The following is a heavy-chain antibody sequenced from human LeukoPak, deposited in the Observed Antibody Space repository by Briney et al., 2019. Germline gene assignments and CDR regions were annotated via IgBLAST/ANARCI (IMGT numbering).Heavy chain of an antibody. V-gene: IGHV3-23*01. D-gene: IGHD6-13*01. CDR1: GFTFSRYA. Sequence: GGSLRLSWAASGFTFSRYAMSWVRQPPGKGREWVSAISKSGDHTYYADSVKGRFTISRDNSKDTLYLRMNSLRAEDTALYYCASPLSSNWYNYWGQGTLVTVPS. CDR3: ASPLSSNWYNY. CDR2: ISKSGDHT. J-gene: IGHJ4*02.